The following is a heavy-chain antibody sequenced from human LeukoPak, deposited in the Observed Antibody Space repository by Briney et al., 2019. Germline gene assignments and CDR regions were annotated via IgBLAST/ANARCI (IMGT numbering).Heavy chain of an antibody. Sequence: GASVKVSCKASGYTFTSYDINWVRQATGQGLEWMGWMNPNSGNTGYAQKFQGRVTMTRNTSISTAYMELSSLRSEDTAVYYCARSPKGELRDSGYDHEFDYWGQGTLVTVSS. D-gene: IGHD5-12*01. CDR3: ARSPKGELRDSGYDHEFDY. CDR1: GYTFTSYD. V-gene: IGHV1-8*01. CDR2: MNPNSGNT. J-gene: IGHJ4*02.